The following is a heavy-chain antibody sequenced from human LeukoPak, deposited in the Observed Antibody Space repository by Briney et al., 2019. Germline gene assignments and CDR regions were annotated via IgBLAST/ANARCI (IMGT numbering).Heavy chain of an antibody. V-gene: IGHV4-39*01. Sequence: PSETLSLTCIVAGGSLISISSYWGWIRHPPGKGLEWIGSIYNSGSTYYNPSLDSRVSISVDTSKNEFSLKLSSETAAETAVYYCTRSYYDFLSGYDVWGQGTLVTVSS. J-gene: IGHJ4*02. CDR1: GGSLISISSY. CDR2: IYNSGST. CDR3: TRSYYDFLSGYDV. D-gene: IGHD3-3*01.